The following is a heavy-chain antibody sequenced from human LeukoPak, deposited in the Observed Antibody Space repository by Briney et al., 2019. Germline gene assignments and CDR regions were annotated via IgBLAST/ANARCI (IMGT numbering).Heavy chain of an antibody. D-gene: IGHD6-19*01. V-gene: IGHV4-39*01. J-gene: IGHJ4*02. CDR1: GGSISSSSYY. CDR2: IYYSGST. CDR3: ARSQAVAGYFDY. Sequence: SSETLSLTCTVSGGSISSSSYYWGWIRQPPGKGLEWIGSIYYSGSTYYNPSLKSRVTISVDTSKNQFSLKLSSVTAADTAVYYCARSQAVAGYFDYWGQGTLVTVSS.